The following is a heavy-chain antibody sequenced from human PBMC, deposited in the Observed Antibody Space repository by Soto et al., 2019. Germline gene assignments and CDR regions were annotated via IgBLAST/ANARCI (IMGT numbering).Heavy chain of an antibody. CDR2: IWYDGSNK. Sequence: QVQLVESGGGVVQPGRSLRLSCAASGFTFSSYGMHWVRQAPGKGLEWVAVIWYDGSNKYYADPVKGRFTISRDNSKNTLYLQMNSLRAEDTAVYYCARSYCGGDCYPGAYWGQGTLVTVSS. J-gene: IGHJ4*02. V-gene: IGHV3-33*01. D-gene: IGHD2-21*02. CDR3: ARSYCGGDCYPGAY. CDR1: GFTFSSYG.